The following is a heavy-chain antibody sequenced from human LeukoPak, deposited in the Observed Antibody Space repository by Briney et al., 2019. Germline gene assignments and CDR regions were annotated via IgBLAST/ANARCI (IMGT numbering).Heavy chain of an antibody. V-gene: IGHV4-61*09. CDR1: GGSISSGSYY. D-gene: IGHD5-24*01. J-gene: IGHJ4*02. Sequence: PSQTLSLTCTVSGGSISSGSYYWSWIRQPAGKGLEWIGYIYYSGSTNYNPSLKSRVTISVDTSKNQFSLKLSSVTAADTAVYYCARSGVEMATTFDYWGQGTLVTVSS. CDR2: IYYSGST. CDR3: ARSGVEMATTFDY.